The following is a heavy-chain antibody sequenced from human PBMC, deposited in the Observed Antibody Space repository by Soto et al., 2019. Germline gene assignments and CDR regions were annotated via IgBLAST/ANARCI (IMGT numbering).Heavy chain of an antibody. J-gene: IGHJ5*02. CDR3: AASTMASNWFVP. D-gene: IGHD3-3*01. V-gene: IGHV4-39*01. Sequence: QLQLQESRPGLVKPSQTLSLTCSVSGDSISSRVYYWGWIRQPPGKGLESIGNFDYFGRPYYNPSLKSRVNIAGKPNNHQLSLRLRSVTAPDTAVYYRAASTMASNWFVPWGQGTLGAVSS. CDR2: FDYFGRP. CDR1: GDSISSRVYY.